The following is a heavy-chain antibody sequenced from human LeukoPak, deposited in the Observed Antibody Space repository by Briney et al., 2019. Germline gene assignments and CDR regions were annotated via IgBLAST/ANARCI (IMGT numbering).Heavy chain of an antibody. CDR2: ISASGGST. Sequence: GGSLRLSCAASGFTFSSYAMSWVRQAPGKGLEWVSAISASGGSTYYADSVKGRFTISRDNSKNTLFLQMNSLRAEDRAVYYCAKDHSSGWPYCFPYWGQGTLVTVSS. V-gene: IGHV3-23*01. CDR1: GFTFSSYA. CDR3: AKDHSSGWPYCFPY. J-gene: IGHJ4*02. D-gene: IGHD6-19*01.